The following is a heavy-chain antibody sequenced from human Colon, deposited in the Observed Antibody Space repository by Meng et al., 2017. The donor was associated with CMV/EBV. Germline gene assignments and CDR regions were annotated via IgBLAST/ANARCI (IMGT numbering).Heavy chain of an antibody. CDR2: ISSSSSYI. CDR1: GFTFSGYS. V-gene: IGHV3-21*04. CDR3: AKDRAIRSYDNWFDP. D-gene: IGHD1-26*01. Sequence: GESLKISCAVSGFTFSGYSMHWVRQAPGKGLEWVSFISSSSSYIAYADSVKGRFTISRDNAQNSLYLQMNSLRAEDTALYYCAKDRAIRSYDNWFDPWGQGTLVTVSS. J-gene: IGHJ5*02.